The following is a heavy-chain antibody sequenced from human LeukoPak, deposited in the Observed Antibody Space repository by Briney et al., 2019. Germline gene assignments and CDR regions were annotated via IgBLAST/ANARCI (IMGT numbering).Heavy chain of an antibody. D-gene: IGHD6-6*01. CDR3: AKDLEYSSSSDGMDV. CDR1: GFTFSSYA. J-gene: IGHJ6*02. CDR2: ISWNSGSI. Sequence: PGASLRLSCAASGFTFSSYAMSWVRQAPGKGLEWVSGISWNSGSIGYADSVKGRFTISRDNAKNSLYLQMNSLRAEDTALYYCAKDLEYSSSSDGMDVWGQGTTVTVSS. V-gene: IGHV3-9*01.